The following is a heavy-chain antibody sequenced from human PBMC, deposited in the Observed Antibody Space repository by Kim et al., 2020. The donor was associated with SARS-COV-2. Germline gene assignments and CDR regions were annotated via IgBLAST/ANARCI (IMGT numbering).Heavy chain of an antibody. CDR1: GFTFSDYY. CDR2: ISSSSSYT. J-gene: IGHJ4*02. Sequence: GGSLRLSCAASGFTFSDYYMSWIRQAPGKGLEWVSYISSSSSYTNYADSVKGRFTISRDNAKNSLYLQMNSLRAEDTAVYYCARLYSSSWRRGGLGYWGQGTLVTVSS. V-gene: IGHV3-11*06. D-gene: IGHD6-13*01. CDR3: ARLYSSSWRRGGLGY.